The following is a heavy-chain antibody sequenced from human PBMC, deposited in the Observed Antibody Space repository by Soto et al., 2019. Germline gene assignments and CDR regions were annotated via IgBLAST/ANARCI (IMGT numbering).Heavy chain of an antibody. V-gene: IGHV4-59*08. CDR1: DDSSSNYK. D-gene: IGHD3-10*01. CDR3: VRQGFGRLHGLVDV. Sequence: SETLSLTCTVSDDSSSNYKWSWIRQPPGGRLEWIGYIDSNGGTSYNPSLQSRVTISIDTSTKQFFLKLSSVTAADTAVYYCVRQGFGRLHGLVDVWGQGTTVTVSS. J-gene: IGHJ6*02. CDR2: IDSNGGT.